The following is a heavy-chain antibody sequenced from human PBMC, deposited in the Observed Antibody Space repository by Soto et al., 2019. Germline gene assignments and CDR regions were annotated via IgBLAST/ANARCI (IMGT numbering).Heavy chain of an antibody. CDR3: ARVLGRLLGEYYYGMDV. V-gene: IGHV4-34*01. J-gene: IGHJ6*02. Sequence: SETLSLTCAVNGGSFSAYYWTWIRQPPGRGLEWIGEIDHSGSTNYNPSLKSRVTISVDTSKNQFSLKLSSVTAADTAVYYCARVLGRLLGEYYYGMDVWGQGTTVTVS. D-gene: IGHD3-16*01. CDR2: IDHSGST. CDR1: GGSFSAYY.